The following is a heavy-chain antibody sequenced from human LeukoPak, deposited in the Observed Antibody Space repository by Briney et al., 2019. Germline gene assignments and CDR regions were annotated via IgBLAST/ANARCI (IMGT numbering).Heavy chain of an antibody. CDR3: ARIGWYSSGWYPYGMDV. CDR2: IYHSGST. CDR1: GGSISSGGYS. Sequence: SSETLSFTCAVSGGSISSGGYSWSWIRQPPGKGLEWIGYIYHSGSTYYNPSLKSRVTISVDRSKNQFSLKLSSVTAADTAVYYCARIGWYSSGWYPYGMDVWGQGTTVTVSS. D-gene: IGHD6-13*01. J-gene: IGHJ6*02. V-gene: IGHV4-30-2*01.